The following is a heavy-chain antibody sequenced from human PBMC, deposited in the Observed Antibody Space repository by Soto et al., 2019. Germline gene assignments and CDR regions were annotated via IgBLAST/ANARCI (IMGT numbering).Heavy chain of an antibody. D-gene: IGHD3-16*01. Sequence: PGGSLRLSCAASGFTFSSYGMHWVRQAPGKGLEWVAVIWYDGSNKYYADSVKGRFTISRDNSKNTLYLQMNSLRAEDTAVYCCARVGASLWVYYYYGMDVWGQGTTVTVSS. CDR1: GFTFSSYG. CDR3: ARVGASLWVYYYYGMDV. V-gene: IGHV3-33*01. J-gene: IGHJ6*02. CDR2: IWYDGSNK.